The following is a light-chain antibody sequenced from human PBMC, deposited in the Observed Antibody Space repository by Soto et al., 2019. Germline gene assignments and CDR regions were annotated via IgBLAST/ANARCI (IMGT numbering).Light chain of an antibody. CDR2: GAS. J-gene: IGKJ2*01. Sequence: EIVLTQSPGTLSLSPGERATLSCRASQSVSSSYLAWYQQKPGQAPRLLIYGASSRATGIPDRFSGSGSGTYFTLTISRLEPEDFAVYYCQQYGSSPLYTFGQGTKLESK. CDR3: QQYGSSPLYT. CDR1: QSVSSSY. V-gene: IGKV3-20*01.